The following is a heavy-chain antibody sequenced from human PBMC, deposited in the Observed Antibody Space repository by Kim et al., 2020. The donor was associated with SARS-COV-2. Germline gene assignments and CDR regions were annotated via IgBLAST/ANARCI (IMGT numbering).Heavy chain of an antibody. V-gene: IGHV4-59*09. Sequence: LKSRVTISVDTPKNQFSLKLSSVTAADTAVYYCARGRGLNYYDSSGYYDYWGQGTLVTVSS. J-gene: IGHJ4*02. D-gene: IGHD3-22*01. CDR3: ARGRGLNYYDSSGYYDY.